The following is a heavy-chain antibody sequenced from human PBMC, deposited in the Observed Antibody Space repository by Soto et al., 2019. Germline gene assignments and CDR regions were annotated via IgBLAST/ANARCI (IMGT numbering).Heavy chain of an antibody. CDR3: AREPTTVTNYYYYALDV. J-gene: IGHJ6*01. CDR1: GGSVSSGSYY. D-gene: IGHD4-17*01. CDR2: ISYSGST. V-gene: IGHV4-61*01. Sequence: QVQLQESGPGLVKPSETLSLTCTVSGGSVSSGSYYWSWIRQPPGKGLEWIGYISYSGSTNYNPSLTSRVTISVDTSKNQFSLKLSSVTAADTAVYYCAREPTTVTNYYYYALDVW.